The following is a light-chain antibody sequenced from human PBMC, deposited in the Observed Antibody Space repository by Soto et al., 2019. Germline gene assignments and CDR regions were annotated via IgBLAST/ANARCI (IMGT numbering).Light chain of an antibody. CDR2: DDS. V-gene: IGKV1-5*01. CDR1: QSISQW. J-gene: IGKJ1*01. CDR3: QQYNGYSWT. Sequence: DIQMTQSPSTLSASVGDRVAITCRASQSISQWVAWYQQKPGRAPGLLIYDDSKLKSWVPSRFSGSGSGTEFSLTITSLQPDDSAMYYCQQYNGYSWTFGRGTKVEIK.